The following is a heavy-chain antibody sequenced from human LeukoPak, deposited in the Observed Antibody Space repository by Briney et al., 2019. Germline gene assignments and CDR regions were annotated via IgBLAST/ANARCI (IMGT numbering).Heavy chain of an antibody. J-gene: IGHJ6*02. CDR1: GFTFSSYE. Sequence: GGSLRLSCAASGFTFSSYEMNWVRQAPGKGLEWVSYISSSGSTIYYADSVKGRFAISRDNAKNSLYLQMNSLRAEDTAVYYCARDFVWERRYYYGMDVWGQGTTVTVSS. D-gene: IGHD1-26*01. CDR3: ARDFVWERRYYYGMDV. CDR2: ISSSGSTI. V-gene: IGHV3-48*03.